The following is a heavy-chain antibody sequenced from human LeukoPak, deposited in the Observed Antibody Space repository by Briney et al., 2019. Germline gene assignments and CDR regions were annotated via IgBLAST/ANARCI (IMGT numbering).Heavy chain of an antibody. Sequence: GGSLRLSCAASGLTFSSYWMSWVRQAPGKGLEWVANIKQDGSEKYYVDSVKGRFTISRDNAKNSLYLQMNSLRAEDTAVYYCARGYYDSSGYSDYYFDYWGQGTLVTVSS. D-gene: IGHD3-22*01. V-gene: IGHV3-7*04. CDR3: ARGYYDSSGYSDYYFDY. CDR1: GLTFSSYW. CDR2: IKQDGSEK. J-gene: IGHJ4*02.